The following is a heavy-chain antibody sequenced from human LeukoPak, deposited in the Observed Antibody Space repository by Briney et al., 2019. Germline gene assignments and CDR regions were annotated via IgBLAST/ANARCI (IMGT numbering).Heavy chain of an antibody. D-gene: IGHD3-22*01. Sequence: PSGTLSLTCAVSGGSISSSNWWSWVRQPPGKGLEWIGEIYHSGSTNYNPSLKSRVTISVDTSKNQFSLKLSSVTAADTAVYYCARGPYYYDSSGPDYWGQGTLVTVSS. CDR1: GGSISSSNW. CDR3: ARGPYYYDSSGPDY. V-gene: IGHV4-4*02. J-gene: IGHJ4*02. CDR2: IYHSGST.